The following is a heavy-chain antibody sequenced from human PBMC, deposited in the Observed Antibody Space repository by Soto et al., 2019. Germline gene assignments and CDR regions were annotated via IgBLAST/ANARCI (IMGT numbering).Heavy chain of an antibody. CDR3: ARDSPLTTGWFDP. V-gene: IGHV1-2*06. Sequence: ASVKVSCKAAGYSFTDYHIHWVRQTPGRGLEWLGRINPKSGGTSTAQKFQGRVTMTRDTSTSTAYMELSRLKSDDTAIYYCARDSPLTTGWFDPWGQGTLVTVSS. J-gene: IGHJ5*02. CDR1: GYSFTDYH. CDR2: INPKSGGT. D-gene: IGHD4-17*01.